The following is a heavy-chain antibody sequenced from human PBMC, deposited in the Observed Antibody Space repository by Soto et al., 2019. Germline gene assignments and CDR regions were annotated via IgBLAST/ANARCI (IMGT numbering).Heavy chain of an antibody. V-gene: IGHV3-30*18. D-gene: IGHD3-22*01. CDR1: GFTFSSYG. J-gene: IGHJ3*02. Sequence: QVQLVESGGGVVQPGRSLRLSCAASGFTFSSYGMHWVRQAPGKGLEWVAVISYDGSNKYYADSVKGRFTISRDNSKNTLYLQMNSLRSEDTAVYYGAKDGPYDTTLGAFDIWGQGTMVTVSS. CDR2: ISYDGSNK. CDR3: AKDGPYDTTLGAFDI.